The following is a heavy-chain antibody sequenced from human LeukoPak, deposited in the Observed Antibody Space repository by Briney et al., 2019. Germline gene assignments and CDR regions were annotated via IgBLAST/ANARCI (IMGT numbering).Heavy chain of an antibody. CDR1: GFTFSSYA. J-gene: IGHJ4*02. V-gene: IGHV3-30*01. Sequence: PGGSLRLSCAASGFTFSSYAMHWVGQAPGKGLEWGAVISYDGSNKYYADSVKGRFTISRDNSKNTLYLQMNSLRAEDTAVYYCAREGYGDYVGVFDYWGQGTLVTVSS. CDR2: ISYDGSNK. D-gene: IGHD4-17*01. CDR3: AREGYGDYVGVFDY.